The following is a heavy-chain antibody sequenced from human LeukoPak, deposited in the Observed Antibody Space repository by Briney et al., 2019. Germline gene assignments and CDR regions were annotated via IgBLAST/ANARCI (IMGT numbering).Heavy chain of an antibody. CDR3: ARHRSSWLIDY. CDR2: ISSSSSTI. J-gene: IGHJ4*02. CDR1: GFTFSSYS. Sequence: GGSLRLSCAASGFTFSSYSMNWVRQAPGKGLEWVSYISSSSSTIYYADSVKGRFTISRDNAKNTLYLQMNSLRAEDTAVYYCARHRSSWLIDYWGQGTLVTVSS. D-gene: IGHD6-6*01. V-gene: IGHV3-48*01.